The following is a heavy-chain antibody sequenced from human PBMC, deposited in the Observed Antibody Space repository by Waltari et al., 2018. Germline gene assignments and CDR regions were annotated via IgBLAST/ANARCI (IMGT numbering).Heavy chain of an antibody. CDR1: GYSLTEFS. D-gene: IGHD2-15*01. V-gene: IGHV1-24*01. J-gene: IGHJ4*02. CDR2: FDPERRDT. CDR3: ATDWGYCSDDSCYVGERGDY. Sequence: VQLIQSGAEVKKPGASVRLSCKVSGYSLTEFSITWVRQPPGKGLEWMGGFDPERRDTTYAQRFQGRVTMTEDTSTDTAYMELRSLTSDDTAVFYCATDWGYCSDDSCYVGERGDYWGQGTLVTVSS.